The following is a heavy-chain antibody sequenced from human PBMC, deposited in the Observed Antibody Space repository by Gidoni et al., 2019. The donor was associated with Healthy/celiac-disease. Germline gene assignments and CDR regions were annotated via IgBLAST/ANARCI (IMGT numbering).Heavy chain of an antibody. CDR3: ALGVYYDFWSGYYISPLYYYGMDV. CDR1: GFTFSSYS. D-gene: IGHD3-3*01. J-gene: IGHJ6*02. CDR2: ISSSSSTI. V-gene: IGHV3-48*02. Sequence: EVQLVESGGGLVQPGGSLRLSCAASGFTFSSYSMNWFRQAPGKGLEWVSYISSSSSTIYYADSVKGRFTISRDNAKNSLYLQMNSLRDEDTAVYYCALGVYYDFWSGYYISPLYYYGMDVWGQGTTVTVSS.